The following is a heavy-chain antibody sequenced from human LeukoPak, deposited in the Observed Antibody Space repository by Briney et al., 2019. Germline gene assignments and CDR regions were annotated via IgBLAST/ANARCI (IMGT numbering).Heavy chain of an antibody. V-gene: IGHV4-61*02. J-gene: IGHJ3*02. CDR3: ARDTFGHDYYDSSGYYWWYAFDI. CDR1: GGSISTSNYY. Sequence: PSETLSLTCTVSGGSISTSNYYWGWIRQPAGKGLEWIGRIYTSGSTNYNPSLKSRVTMSVDTSKNQFSLKLSSVTAADTAVYYCARDTFGHDYYDSSGYYWWYAFDIWGQGTMVTVSS. D-gene: IGHD3-22*01. CDR2: IYTSGST.